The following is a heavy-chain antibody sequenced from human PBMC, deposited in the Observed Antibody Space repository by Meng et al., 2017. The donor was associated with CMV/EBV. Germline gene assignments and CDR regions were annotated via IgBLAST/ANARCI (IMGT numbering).Heavy chain of an antibody. CDR2: INPNSGGT. D-gene: IGHD5-24*01. Sequence: ASVKVSCKAYGYTFTGYYMHWVRQAPGQGLEWMGWINPNSGGTNYAQKFQGRVTMTRDTSISTAYMELSRLRSDDTAVYYCARKSRWLTRGDAFDIWGQGTMVTVSS. CDR3: ARKSRWLTRGDAFDI. V-gene: IGHV1-2*02. J-gene: IGHJ3*02. CDR1: GYTFTGYY.